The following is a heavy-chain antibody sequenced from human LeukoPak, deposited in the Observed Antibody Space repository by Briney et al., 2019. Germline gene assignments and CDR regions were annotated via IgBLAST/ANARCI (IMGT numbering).Heavy chain of an antibody. J-gene: IGHJ3*02. V-gene: IGHV4-39*07. Sequence: SETLSLTCTVSGGSISSSSYDWGWIRQPPGKGLEWIGSIYYSRSTNYNPSLKSRVTISIDTSKNRFSLELSSVTAADAAVYYCARDGNYDSSGYPSAFDIWGQGTMVTVSS. CDR1: GGSISSSSYD. D-gene: IGHD3-22*01. CDR2: IYYSRST. CDR3: ARDGNYDSSGYPSAFDI.